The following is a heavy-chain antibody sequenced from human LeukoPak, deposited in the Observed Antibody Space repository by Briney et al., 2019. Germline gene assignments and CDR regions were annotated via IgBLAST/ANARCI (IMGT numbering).Heavy chain of an antibody. Sequence: GESLKISCKGSGYSFTSYWIGWVRPMPGEGVGWMGIIYPGDSDTRYSPSFQGQVTISADKSISTAYLQWSSLKASDTAMYYCARVGGNSFYYYYMDVWGKRTTVTASS. D-gene: IGHD4-23*01. CDR3: ARVGGNSFYYYYMDV. CDR2: IYPGDSDT. V-gene: IGHV5-51*01. J-gene: IGHJ6*03. CDR1: GYSFTSYW.